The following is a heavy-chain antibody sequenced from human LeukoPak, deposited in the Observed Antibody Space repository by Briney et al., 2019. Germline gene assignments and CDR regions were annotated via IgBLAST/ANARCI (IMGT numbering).Heavy chain of an antibody. V-gene: IGHV1-18*01. Sequence: GASVKVSCKASGYIVTSYGISWVRQAPGQGLERMGWISANDGNTNYAQKFQGRVTMTTDTSTSTAYMELRSLRSDDTAVYYCARGKFGELAFHYWGQGTLVTVAS. CDR1: GYIVTSYG. CDR3: ARGKFGELAFHY. D-gene: IGHD3-10*01. CDR2: ISANDGNT. J-gene: IGHJ4*02.